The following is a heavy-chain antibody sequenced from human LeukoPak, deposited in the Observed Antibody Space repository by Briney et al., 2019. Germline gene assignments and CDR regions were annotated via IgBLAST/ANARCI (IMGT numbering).Heavy chain of an antibody. J-gene: IGHJ4*02. V-gene: IGHV3-30-3*01. CDR3: ARDLNYYDSSGYYVY. Sequence: GGSLRLSCAASGFTFSSYAMHWVRQAPGKGLEWVAVISYDGSKKYYADSVKGRFTISRDNSKNTLYLQMNSLRAEDTAVYYCARDLNYYDSSGYYVYWGQGTLVTVSS. CDR2: ISYDGSKK. D-gene: IGHD3-22*01. CDR1: GFTFSSYA.